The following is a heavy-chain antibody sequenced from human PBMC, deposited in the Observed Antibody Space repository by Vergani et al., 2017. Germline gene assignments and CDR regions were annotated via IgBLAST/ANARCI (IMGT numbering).Heavy chain of an antibody. D-gene: IGHD3-22*01. CDR1: GFTFSSYG. CDR2: IWYDGSNK. V-gene: IGHV3-33*01. CDR3: ARGLPSSYDSSGYYYFDY. Sequence: VQLVESGGGVVQPGRSLRLSCAASGFTFSSYGMHWVRQAPGKGLEWVAVIWYDGSNKYYADSVKGRFTISRDNSKNTLYLQMNSLRAEDTAVYYCARGLPSSYDSSGYYYFDYWGQGTLVTVSS. J-gene: IGHJ4*02.